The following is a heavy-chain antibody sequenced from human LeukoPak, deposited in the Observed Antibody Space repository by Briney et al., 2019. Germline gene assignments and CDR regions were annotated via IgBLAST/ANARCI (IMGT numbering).Heavy chain of an antibody. V-gene: IGHV3-21*01. CDR2: ISSSSSYI. Sequence: GGSLRLSCAASGFSFSSYSMNWVRQAPGKGLEWVSSISSSSSYIYYADSMKGRFTISRDNAKNSLYLQMNSLRAEDTAVYYCARGRGSGSYQAFDIWGQGTMVTVSS. CDR3: ARGRGSGSYQAFDI. J-gene: IGHJ3*02. CDR1: GFSFSSYS. D-gene: IGHD3-10*01.